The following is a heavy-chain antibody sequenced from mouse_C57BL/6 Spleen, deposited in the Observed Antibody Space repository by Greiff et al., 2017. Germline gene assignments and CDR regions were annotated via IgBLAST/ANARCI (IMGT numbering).Heavy chain of an antibody. J-gene: IGHJ1*03. D-gene: IGHD2-2*01. Sequence: EVMLVESGGGLVKPGGSLKLSCAASGFTFSSYTMSWVRQTPEKRLEWVATISGGGGNTYYPDSVKGRFTISRDTAKNTLYLQMSSLRSEDTALYYGARRGMVTTYWYFDVWGTGTTVTVSS. V-gene: IGHV5-9*01. CDR2: ISGGGGNT. CDR1: GFTFSSYT. CDR3: ARRGMVTTYWYFDV.